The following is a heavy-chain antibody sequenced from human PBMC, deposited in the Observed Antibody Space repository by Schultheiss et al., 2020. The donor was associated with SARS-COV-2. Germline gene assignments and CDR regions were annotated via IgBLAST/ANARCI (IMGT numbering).Heavy chain of an antibody. J-gene: IGHJ6*02. CDR1: GFTFSSYW. Sequence: GGSLRLSCAASGFTFSSYWMSWVRQAPGKGLEWVANIKQDGSEKYYVDSVKGRFTISRDNSKNTLYLQMNSLRAEDTAVYYCAREGREPSGEYYGMDVWGQGTTVTVSS. CDR2: IKQDGSEK. D-gene: IGHD1-26*01. V-gene: IGHV3-7*03. CDR3: AREGREPSGEYYGMDV.